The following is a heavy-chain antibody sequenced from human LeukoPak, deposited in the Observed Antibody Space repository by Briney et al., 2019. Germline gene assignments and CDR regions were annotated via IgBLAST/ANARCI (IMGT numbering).Heavy chain of an antibody. V-gene: IGHV3-30-3*01. CDR3: ARDGNVVVTAILWLATD. CDR2: ISYDGSNK. CDR1: GFTFSSYA. D-gene: IGHD2-21*02. Sequence: GGSLRLSCAASGFTFSSYAMHWVRQAPGKGLEWVAVISYDGSNKYYADSVKGRFTISRDNSKNTLYLQMNSLRAEDTAVYYCARDGNVVVTAILWLATDWGQGTLVTVSS. J-gene: IGHJ4*02.